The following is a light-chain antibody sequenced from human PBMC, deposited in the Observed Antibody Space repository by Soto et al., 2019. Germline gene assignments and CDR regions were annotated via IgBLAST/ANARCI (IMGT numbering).Light chain of an antibody. CDR3: QQYFRWPPWT. V-gene: IGKV3-15*01. Sequence: EVLITQSPATLSVSPGDRVTLSCRASLSVSSDLAWYQQKPGQAPTLLIYGASIRATGVPARFSGSGSGTDFTLTIDSLQSEDVADYYCQQYFRWPPWTFGQGTKVDIK. CDR2: GAS. J-gene: IGKJ1*01. CDR1: LSVSSD.